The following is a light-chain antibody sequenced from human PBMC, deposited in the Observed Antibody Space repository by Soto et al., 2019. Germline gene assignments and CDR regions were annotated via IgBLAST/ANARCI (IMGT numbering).Light chain of an antibody. V-gene: IGKV3D-20*02. CDR3: QQRGKWPST. CDR1: QSVSNNY. Sequence: EIVLTQSPGTLSLSPGERATLSCRASQSVSNNYLAWYQQKPGQAPRLLIYGASNRATGIPDRFSGSGSGTDFTLTISRLEPEDFAVYFCQQRGKWPSTFGPGTKVDIK. CDR2: GAS. J-gene: IGKJ2*02.